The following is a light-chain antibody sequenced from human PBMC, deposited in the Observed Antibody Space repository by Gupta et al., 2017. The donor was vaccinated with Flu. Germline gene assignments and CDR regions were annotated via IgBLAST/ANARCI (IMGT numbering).Light chain of an antibody. V-gene: IGLV1-47*01. CDR2: RNV. Sequence: VTISCSGGSSNLGQNYVYWYQQVPGMAPKLLIYRNVERPSGVPARFSGAKSGTSASLAISGLRFEDEAEYFCAVWDDSVNGRLFGGGTKLTVL. CDR1: SSNLGQNY. CDR3: AVWDDSVNGRL. J-gene: IGLJ3*02.